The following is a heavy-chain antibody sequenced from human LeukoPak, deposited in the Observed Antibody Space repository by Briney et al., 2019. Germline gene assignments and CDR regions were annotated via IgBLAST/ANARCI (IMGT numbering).Heavy chain of an antibody. CDR1: GGSISSYY. Sequence: SDTLSLTCTVSGGSISSYYWSWIRQPPGKGLEWIGYIYTSGSTTYNPSLKSRDTISLDTSNNQFSLKLSSVTAADTAVYYCARGRSRPEYYFDYWGQGTLVTVSS. J-gene: IGHJ4*02. CDR2: IYTSGST. V-gene: IGHV4-4*09. CDR3: ARGRSRPEYYFDY.